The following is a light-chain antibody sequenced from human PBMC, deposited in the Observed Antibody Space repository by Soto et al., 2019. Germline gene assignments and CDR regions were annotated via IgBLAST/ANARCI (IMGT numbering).Light chain of an antibody. V-gene: IGKV3-15*01. CDR3: QQYNDWPPWT. CDR1: QSVSNN. J-gene: IGKJ1*01. CDR2: GAS. Sequence: EILMTQSPATLSVSXXXXXTXSXSVSQSVSNNLAWYQQRPGQAPRLLIYGASTRATGIPARFSGSGSGTEFTLTISSLQSEDFAVYYCQQYNDWPPWTFGQGTKVDIK.